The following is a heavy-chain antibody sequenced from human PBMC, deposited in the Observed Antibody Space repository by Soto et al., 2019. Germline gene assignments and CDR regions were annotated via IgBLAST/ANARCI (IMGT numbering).Heavy chain of an antibody. CDR2: ISAYNGNT. V-gene: IGHV1-18*01. D-gene: IGHD3-3*01. CDR3: ARDRYSDFGVGRSINADYYYYGMDV. CDR1: GYTFTSYG. J-gene: IGHJ6*02. Sequence: ASVKVSCKASGYTFTSYGISWVRQAPGQGLEWMGWISAYNGNTNYAQKLQGRVTMTTDTSTSTAYMELRSLRSDDTAVYYCARDRYSDFGVGRSINADYYYYGMDVWGQGTTVTISS.